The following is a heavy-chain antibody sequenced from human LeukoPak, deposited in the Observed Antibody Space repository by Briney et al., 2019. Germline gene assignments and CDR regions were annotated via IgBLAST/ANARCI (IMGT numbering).Heavy chain of an antibody. J-gene: IGHJ6*03. Sequence: GGSLRLSFAASGFTYIRYGMDGVRPAPGRGGEGVAFMRCDGSNRYYAGFVRGRFTISRDNPKNMLYLHMNSLRPGDRPVYYCAKTMPRGIWYMDVWGKGTAVIISS. V-gene: IGHV3-30*02. CDR2: MRCDGSNR. CDR3: AKTMPRGIWYMDV. D-gene: IGHD3-10*01. CDR1: GFTYIRYG.